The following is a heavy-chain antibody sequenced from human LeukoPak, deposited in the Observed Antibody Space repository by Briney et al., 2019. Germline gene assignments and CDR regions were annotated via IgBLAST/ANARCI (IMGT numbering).Heavy chain of an antibody. V-gene: IGHV3-11*01. CDR3: SRGHYGMDV. CDR2: MSSSGSNI. J-gene: IGHJ6*02. Sequence: GSLRLSCAASGFTFSDWYMSWIRPAPGKGLEWVSYMSSSGSNIYYADSVEGRFTISRDNAKNSLYLQMNSLRAEDTAVYYCSRGHYGMDVWGQGTTVTVSS. CDR1: GFTFSDWY.